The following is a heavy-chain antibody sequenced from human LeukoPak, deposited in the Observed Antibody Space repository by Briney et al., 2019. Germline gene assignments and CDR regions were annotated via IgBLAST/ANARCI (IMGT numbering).Heavy chain of an antibody. CDR1: GGSISSYY. CDR3: ARVASNYDYYFEY. Sequence: SETLSLTCIVSGGSISSYYWSWIRQPPAKGLAWIGYIYYSGSTNYNPPLQSRVTMSVDTSKNQFALKLSSVTAADTAMYYCARVASNYDYYFEYWGQGTLVTVSS. J-gene: IGHJ4*02. CDR2: IYYSGST. D-gene: IGHD4-11*01. V-gene: IGHV4-59*01.